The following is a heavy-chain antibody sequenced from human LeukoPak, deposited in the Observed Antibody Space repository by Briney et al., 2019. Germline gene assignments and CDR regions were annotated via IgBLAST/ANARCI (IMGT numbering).Heavy chain of an antibody. J-gene: IGHJ2*01. CDR2: IIPIFGTA. CDR3: ARGMGDGDDYGGNPASGWYFDL. V-gene: IGHV1-69*13. D-gene: IGHD4-23*01. CDR1: GGTFSSYA. Sequence: GASVKVSCKASGGTFSSYAISWVRQAPGQGLEWMGGIIPIFGTANYAQKFQGRVTITADESTSTAYMELSSLRSEDTAVYYCARGMGDGDDYGGNPASGWYFDLWGRGTLVTVSS.